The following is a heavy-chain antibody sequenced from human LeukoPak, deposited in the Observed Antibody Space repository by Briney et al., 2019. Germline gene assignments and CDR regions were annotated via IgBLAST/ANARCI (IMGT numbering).Heavy chain of an antibody. CDR1: GGTFSSYA. V-gene: IGHV1-69*04. J-gene: IGHJ6*02. CDR3: ASKQVATIYNYYYGMDV. Sequence: SVMVSCKASGGTFSSYAISWVRQAPGQGLEWMGRIIPIFGIANYAQKFQGRVTITADKSTSTAYMELSSLRSEDTAVYYCASKQVATIYNYYYGMDVWGQGTTVTVSS. CDR2: IIPIFGIA. D-gene: IGHD5-12*01.